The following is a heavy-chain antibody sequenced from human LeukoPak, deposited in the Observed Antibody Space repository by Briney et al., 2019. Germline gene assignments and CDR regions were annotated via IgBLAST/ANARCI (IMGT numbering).Heavy chain of an antibody. CDR2: IYPGDSDT. V-gene: IGHV5-51*01. Sequence: KPGESLQISCQGSGYSFTTYWIAWVRQLPGKGLEWMGIIYPGDSDTRYSPSFQGQVTISADKSISTAYLQWSSLKASDTAMYYCARSNYYDSYTNYWGQGTLVTVSS. CDR3: ARSNYYDSYTNY. CDR1: GYSFTTYW. J-gene: IGHJ4*02. D-gene: IGHD3-22*01.